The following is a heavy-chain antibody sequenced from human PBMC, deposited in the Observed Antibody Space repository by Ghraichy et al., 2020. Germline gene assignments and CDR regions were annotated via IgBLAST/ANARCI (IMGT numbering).Heavy chain of an antibody. CDR3: ARVPRQGAGTMVRGVRAPGHGAYGMDV. D-gene: IGHD3-10*01. Sequence: SETLSLTCAVYGGSFSGYYWSWIRQPPGKGLEWIGEINHSGSTNYNPSLKSRVTISVDTSKNQFSLKLSSVTAADTAVYYCARVPRQGAGTMVRGVRAPGHGAYGMDVWGQGTTVTVSS. J-gene: IGHJ6*02. CDR1: GGSFSGYY. V-gene: IGHV4-34*01. CDR2: INHSGST.